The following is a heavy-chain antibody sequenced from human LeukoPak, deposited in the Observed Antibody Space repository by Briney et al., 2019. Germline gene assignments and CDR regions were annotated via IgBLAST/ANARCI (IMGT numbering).Heavy chain of an antibody. D-gene: IGHD6-19*01. CDR1: VGSISSSSYY. J-gene: IGHJ3*02. Sequence: PSETLSLTCTVSVGSISSSSYYWGWIRQPPGKGLGWIGSIYYSGSTYYNPSLKSRVTISVDTSKNQFSLKLSSVTAADTAVYYCARHEIIAVAGPVEADAFDIWGQGTMVTVSS. V-gene: IGHV4-39*01. CDR2: IYYSGST. CDR3: ARHEIIAVAGPVEADAFDI.